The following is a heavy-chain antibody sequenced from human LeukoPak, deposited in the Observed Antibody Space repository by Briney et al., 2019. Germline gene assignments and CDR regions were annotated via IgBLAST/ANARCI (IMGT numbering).Heavy chain of an antibody. CDR3: AKDFSLYDSSRFPLRFTYYFDY. CDR2: ISGSGGST. V-gene: IGHV3-23*01. CDR1: GFTFSSYA. Sequence: GGSLRLSCAASGFTFSSYAMSWVRQAPGKGLEWVSAISGSGGSTYYADSVKGRFTISRDNSKNTLYLQMNSLRAEDTAVYYCAKDFSLYDSSRFPLRFTYYFDYWGQGTLVTVSS. D-gene: IGHD3-22*01. J-gene: IGHJ4*02.